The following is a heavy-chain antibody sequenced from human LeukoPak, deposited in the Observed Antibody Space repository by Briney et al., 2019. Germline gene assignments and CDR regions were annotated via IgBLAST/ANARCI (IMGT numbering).Heavy chain of an antibody. CDR1: SGSISSSSYY. V-gene: IGHV4-39*01. Sequence: SETLSLTCTVSSGSISSSSYYWGWIRQPPGKGLEWIGSIYYSGSTCYNPSLKSRVTISVDTSKNQFSLKLSSVTAADTAVYYWARHRGTVVAATIDYWGQGTLVTVSS. J-gene: IGHJ4*02. CDR2: IYYSGST. D-gene: IGHD2-15*01. CDR3: ARHRGTVVAATIDY.